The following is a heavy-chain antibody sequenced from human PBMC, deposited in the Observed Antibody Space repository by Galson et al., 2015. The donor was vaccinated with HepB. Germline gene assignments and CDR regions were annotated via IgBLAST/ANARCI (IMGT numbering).Heavy chain of an antibody. CDR1: GFTFSSYG. J-gene: IGHJ5*02. D-gene: IGHD3-16*02. CDR3: AKAAGYDYLWGSYRPANWFDP. CDR2: ISKDGSNK. Sequence: SLRLSCAASGFTFSSYGMHWVRQAPGKGLEWVAVISKDGSNKYYADSVKGRFTISRDNSKDTVYLQMSSLRPEDTAVYYCAKAAGYDYLWGSYRPANWFDPWGQGTLVTVSS. V-gene: IGHV3-30*18.